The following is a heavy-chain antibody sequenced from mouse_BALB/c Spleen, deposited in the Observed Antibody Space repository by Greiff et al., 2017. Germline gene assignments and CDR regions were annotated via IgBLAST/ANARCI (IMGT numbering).Heavy chain of an antibody. CDR2: IWAGGST. J-gene: IGHJ4*01. V-gene: IGHV2-9*02. Sequence: VMLVESGPGLVAPSQSLSITCTVSGFSLTSYGVHWVRQPPGKGLEWLGVIWAGGSTNYNSALMSRLSISKDNSKSQVFLKMNSLQTDDTAMYYCARPPRGNAMDYWGQGTSVTVSS. CDR3: ARPPRGNAMDY. CDR1: GFSLTSYG.